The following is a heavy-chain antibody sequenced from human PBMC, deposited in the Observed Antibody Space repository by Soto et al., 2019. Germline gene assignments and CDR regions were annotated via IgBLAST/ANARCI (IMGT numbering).Heavy chain of an antibody. Sequence: MASETLSLTCTVSGASINNGDYYWIWIRQTPGKGLEWVGYIYVTGTTYYNPSLKTRLAISIDRAKSQFSLRLTSVTAADTAVYYCARLYWSYYASSGYLDQWGQGTLVTVSS. CDR2: IYVTGTT. V-gene: IGHV4-30-4*08. J-gene: IGHJ4*02. D-gene: IGHD3-22*01. CDR3: ARLYWSYYASSGYLDQ. CDR1: GASINNGDYY.